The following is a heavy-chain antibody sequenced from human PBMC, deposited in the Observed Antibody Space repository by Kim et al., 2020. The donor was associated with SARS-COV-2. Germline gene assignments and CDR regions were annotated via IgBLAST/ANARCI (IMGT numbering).Heavy chain of an antibody. J-gene: IGHJ2*01. D-gene: IGHD3-10*01. V-gene: IGHV5-51*01. CDR3: ARRVRGGHWYFDL. Sequence: RASPSFQGQVTISADKSISTAYLQWSSLKASDTAMYYCARRVRGGHWYFDLWGRGTLVTVSS.